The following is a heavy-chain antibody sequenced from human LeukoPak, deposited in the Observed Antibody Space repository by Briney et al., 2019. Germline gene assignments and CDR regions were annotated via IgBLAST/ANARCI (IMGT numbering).Heavy chain of an antibody. CDR3: ARVVSGWFDP. J-gene: IGHJ5*02. V-gene: IGHV1-46*01. Sequence: ASVKVSCKASGYTFTSYYMHWVRQAPGQGLEWMGIINPSGGSTSYAQKFQGRVTMTTDTSTSTAYMELRSLRSDDTAVYYCARVVSGWFDPWGQGTLVTVSS. CDR2: INPSGGST. CDR1: GYTFTSYY.